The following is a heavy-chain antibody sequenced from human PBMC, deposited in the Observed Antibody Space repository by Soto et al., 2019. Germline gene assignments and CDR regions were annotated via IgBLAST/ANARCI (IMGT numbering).Heavy chain of an antibody. CDR3: ARGRQLVGYFYYYMDV. J-gene: IGHJ6*03. CDR2: ISAYNGDT. D-gene: IGHD6-6*01. CDR1: GYTFTNYG. Sequence: QVQLLQSGAEVKKPGASVKVSCKASGYTFTNYGITWVRQAPGQGLEGMGWISAYNGDTHYTQRLQGRVTMTTDTSTRTAYMELRGLRSDDTAVYYCARGRQLVGYFYYYMDVWGKGTTVTVSS. V-gene: IGHV1-18*01.